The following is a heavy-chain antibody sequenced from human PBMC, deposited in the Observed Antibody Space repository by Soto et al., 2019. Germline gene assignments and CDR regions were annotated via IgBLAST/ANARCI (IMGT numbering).Heavy chain of an antibody. Sequence: ASVKVSCKASGYTFTSYGISWVRQAPGQGLEWMGWISAYNGNTNYAQKLQGRVTMTTDTSTSTAYMELRSLRSDDTVVYYCARESTVEMATTFDYWGQGTLVTVSS. CDR1: GYTFTSYG. CDR3: ARESTVEMATTFDY. CDR2: ISAYNGNT. J-gene: IGHJ4*02. D-gene: IGHD1-1*01. V-gene: IGHV1-18*01.